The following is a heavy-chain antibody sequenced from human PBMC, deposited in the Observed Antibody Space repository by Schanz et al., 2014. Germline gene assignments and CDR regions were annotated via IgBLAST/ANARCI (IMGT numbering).Heavy chain of an antibody. Sequence: DVQLLESGGGLVQPGGSLRLSCAASGFTFSTDAMSWVRQAPGKGLEWLSVISASGGDTYYADSVKGRFTVSRDNAENALYLQMNSLRAEDTALYYCAKGSRSGSKVMDVWGKGTTVTVSS. J-gene: IGHJ6*03. CDR2: ISASGGDT. D-gene: IGHD3-10*01. V-gene: IGHV3-23*01. CDR3: AKGSRSGSKVMDV. CDR1: GFTFSTDA.